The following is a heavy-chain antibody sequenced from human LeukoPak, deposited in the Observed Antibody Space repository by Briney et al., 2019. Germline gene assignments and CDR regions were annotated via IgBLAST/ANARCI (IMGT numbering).Heavy chain of an antibody. D-gene: IGHD5-18*01. J-gene: IGHJ6*03. CDR2: INHSGST. Sequence: SETLSLTCAVYGGSFSGYYWSWIRQPPGKGLEWIGEINHSGSTNYNPSLKSRVTISVDTSKNQFSLKLSSVTAADTAVYYCARHGVKHRELWFSDYYYMDVWGKGTTVTISS. V-gene: IGHV4-34*01. CDR3: ARHGVKHRELWFSDYYYMDV. CDR1: GGSFSGYY.